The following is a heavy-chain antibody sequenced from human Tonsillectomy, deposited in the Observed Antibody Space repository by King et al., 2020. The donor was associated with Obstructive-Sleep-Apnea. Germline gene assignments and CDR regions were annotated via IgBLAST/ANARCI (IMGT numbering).Heavy chain of an antibody. D-gene: IGHD3-10*01. J-gene: IGHJ4*02. CDR2: ISGSGGST. Sequence: VQLVESGGGLVQPGGSRRLSCAASGFTFSNYAMNWVRQAPGKGLEWVSAISGSGGSTYYADSVKGRCSISRDNSKNTLYLQMNSLRAEDTAVYYCAKDESSYYASGSYGYDYWGQGTLVTVSS. V-gene: IGHV3-23*04. CDR1: GFTFSNYA. CDR3: AKDESSYYASGSYGYDY.